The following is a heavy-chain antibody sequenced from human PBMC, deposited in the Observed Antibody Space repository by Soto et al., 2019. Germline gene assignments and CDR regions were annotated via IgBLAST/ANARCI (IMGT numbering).Heavy chain of an antibody. CDR1: GGSISGYY. CDR2: IYYSGTT. CDR3: ARESYYGSGATVVAY. Sequence: XXTLSLACTVSGGSISGYYWSWIPQPPGKGLEWIGYIYYSGTTSYNPSLNSRVTMSVDTSKNQFSLKVNSVTAADTAVYYCARESYYGSGATVVAYWGQGTLVTVSS. V-gene: IGHV4-59*01. J-gene: IGHJ4*02. D-gene: IGHD3-10*01.